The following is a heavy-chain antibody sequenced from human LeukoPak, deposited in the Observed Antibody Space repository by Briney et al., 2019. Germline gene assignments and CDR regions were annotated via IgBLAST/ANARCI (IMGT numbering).Heavy chain of an antibody. Sequence: PSETLSLTCAVYGGSFSGYYWSWIRQPPGKGLEWIGEINHSGSTNYNPSLKSRVTISVDTSKNQFSLKLSSVTAADTAVCYCARDGYDFWSGYHFDYWGQGTLVTVSS. CDR1: GGSFSGYY. CDR2: INHSGST. CDR3: ARDGYDFWSGYHFDY. J-gene: IGHJ4*02. D-gene: IGHD3-3*01. V-gene: IGHV4-34*01.